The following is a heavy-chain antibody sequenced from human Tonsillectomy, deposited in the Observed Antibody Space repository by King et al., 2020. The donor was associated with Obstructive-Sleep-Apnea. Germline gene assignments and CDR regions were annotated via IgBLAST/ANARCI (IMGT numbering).Heavy chain of an antibody. V-gene: IGHV3-7*01. CDR2: IKQDGSEK. J-gene: IGHJ4*02. Sequence: VQLVESGGALVQPGGSLRLSCATSGFTFSSYWMTWVRQAPGKGLEWVANIKQDGSEKYYADSVKGRFIISEDNAQNSLYLQMDSLGAGDTAVYYCARVLLWFGELTYWGQGTLVTVSS. D-gene: IGHD3-10*01. CDR1: GFTFSSYW. CDR3: ARVLLWFGELTY.